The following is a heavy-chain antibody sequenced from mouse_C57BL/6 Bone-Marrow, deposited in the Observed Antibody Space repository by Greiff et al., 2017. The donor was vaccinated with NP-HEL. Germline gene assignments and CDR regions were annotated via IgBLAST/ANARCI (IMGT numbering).Heavy chain of an antibody. Sequence: QVQLQQPGAELVKPGASVKMSCKASGYTFTSYWITWVKQRPGQGLEWIGDISPGSGSTNYNEKFKSKATLTVDTSSSTAYMQLSSLTSEDSAVYYCARGGPYYYGSSLDYWGQGTSVTVSS. CDR1: GYTFTSYW. CDR3: ARGGPYYYGSSLDY. V-gene: IGHV1-55*01. D-gene: IGHD1-1*01. J-gene: IGHJ4*01. CDR2: ISPGSGST.